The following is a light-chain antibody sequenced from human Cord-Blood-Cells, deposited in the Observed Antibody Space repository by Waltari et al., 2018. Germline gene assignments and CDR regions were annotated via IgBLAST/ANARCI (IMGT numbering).Light chain of an antibody. V-gene: IGLV2-8*01. CDR3: SSYAGSNNLV. CDR1: SSHVGGSNY. CDR2: EVS. Sequence: QSALTQPPSASGSPGQSLTIPCTGPSSHVGGSNYVSGYQQPPGKTPKLWIYEVSKRPSGVPDRFSGSKSGNTASLTVSGLQAEDEADYYCSSYAGSNNLVFGTGTKVTVL. J-gene: IGLJ1*01.